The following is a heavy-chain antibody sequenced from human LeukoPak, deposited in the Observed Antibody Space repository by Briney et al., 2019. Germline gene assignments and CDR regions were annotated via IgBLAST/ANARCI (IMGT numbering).Heavy chain of an antibody. V-gene: IGHV1-3*04. Sequence: ASVKVSCKASGYTFTNYAIHWVRQAPGQRLDWMGWINTGNGNTKYSQKFQGRVTITRDTSTSTAYMGLRSLRSDDTAVYYCARVGDGSGSYYENWFDPWGQGTLVTVSS. CDR1: GYTFTNYA. CDR2: INTGNGNT. D-gene: IGHD3-10*01. CDR3: ARVGDGSGSYYENWFDP. J-gene: IGHJ5*02.